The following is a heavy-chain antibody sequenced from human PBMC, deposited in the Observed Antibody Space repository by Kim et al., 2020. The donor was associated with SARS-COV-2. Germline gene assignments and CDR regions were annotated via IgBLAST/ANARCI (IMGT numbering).Heavy chain of an antibody. CDR3: ARHYDSSADYPNDAFDI. D-gene: IGHD3-22*01. Sequence: GESLKISCKGSGYSFTSYWIGWVRQMPGKGLEWMGIIYPGDSDTRYSPSFQGQVTISADKSISTAYLQWSSLKASDTAMYYCARHYDSSADYPNDAFDIWGQGTMVTVSS. CDR2: IYPGDSDT. J-gene: IGHJ3*02. CDR1: GYSFTSYW. V-gene: IGHV5-51*01.